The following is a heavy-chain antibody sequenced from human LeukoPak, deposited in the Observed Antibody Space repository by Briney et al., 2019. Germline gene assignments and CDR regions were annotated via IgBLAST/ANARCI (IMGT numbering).Heavy chain of an antibody. J-gene: IGHJ3*02. V-gene: IGHV4-59*11. CDR3: ARSGGAPGADAFDI. CDR2: INYSGST. Sequence: SETLSLTCTVSGGSISSHSWSWIRQPPGKGLEWIGYINYSGSTNYNDSLKSRVTISVDTSKNQFSLKLSSVTAADTAVYYCARSGGAPGADAFDIWGQGTMVTVSS. CDR1: GGSISSHS. D-gene: IGHD6-25*01.